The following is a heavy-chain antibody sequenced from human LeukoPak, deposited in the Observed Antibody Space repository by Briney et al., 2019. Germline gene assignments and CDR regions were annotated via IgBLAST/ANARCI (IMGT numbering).Heavy chain of an antibody. J-gene: IGHJ4*02. CDR3: AKDRGY. CDR1: GFTFSTYA. V-gene: IGHV3-23*01. Sequence: TGGSLRLSCAASGFTFSTYAMIWVRQAPGKGLQWVSAISGSGENSYYADSVKGRFTISRDNSKNTLYLEMNSLRADATAVYYCAKDRGYWGQGTLVTVSS. CDR2: ISGSGENS.